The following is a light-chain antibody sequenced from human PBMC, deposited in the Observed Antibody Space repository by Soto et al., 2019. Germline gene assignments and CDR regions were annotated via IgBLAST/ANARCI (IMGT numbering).Light chain of an antibody. Sequence: TQSPSTLSFSLGDRATLSCRASQSVSRYLAWYQQKPGQAPKLLIYNASTRASGVPARFSGSGSGTEFTLTISSLEPEDFAAYYCQQHRNGPPCTFGQGTKVEIK. V-gene: IGKV3-11*01. CDR3: QQHRNGPPCT. CDR1: QSVSRY. J-gene: IGKJ1*01. CDR2: NAS.